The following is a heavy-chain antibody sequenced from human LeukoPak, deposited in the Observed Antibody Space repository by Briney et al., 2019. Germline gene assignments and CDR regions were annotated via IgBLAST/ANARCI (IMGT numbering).Heavy chain of an antibody. Sequence: GGSLRLSCAASGFTFSSYGMHWVRQAPGKGLEWVAFIRYDGSNKYYADSVKGRFTISRDNSKNTLYLQMNSLRAEDTAVYYCARDPDSGLRYYYYGMDVWGQGTTVAVSS. D-gene: IGHD6-25*01. CDR1: GFTFSSYG. J-gene: IGHJ6*02. V-gene: IGHV3-30*02. CDR2: IRYDGSNK. CDR3: ARDPDSGLRYYYYGMDV.